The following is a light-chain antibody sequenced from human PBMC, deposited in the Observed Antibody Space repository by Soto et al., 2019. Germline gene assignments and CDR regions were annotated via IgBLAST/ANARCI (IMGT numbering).Light chain of an antibody. Sequence: SYELTQPPSVSVAPGKTAGITCGGNNIGSKSVHWYQQKPGQAPVLVIYYDTDRPSGIPERFSGSNSGNTATLTISRVEAGDEADYYCQVWDSSSDVVFGGGTKVTVL. CDR2: YDT. CDR1: NIGSKS. J-gene: IGLJ2*01. V-gene: IGLV3-21*04. CDR3: QVWDSSSDVV.